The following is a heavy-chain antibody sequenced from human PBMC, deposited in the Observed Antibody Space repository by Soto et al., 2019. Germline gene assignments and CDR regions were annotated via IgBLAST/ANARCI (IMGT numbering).Heavy chain of an antibody. CDR2: ISGSGGGT. J-gene: IGHJ4*02. CDR3: AKFGMATTKRSTPYYIDY. V-gene: IGHV3-23*01. Sequence: GESLKISCAASGFTFSSYAMSWVRQAPGKGLEWVSSISGSGGGTYYADSVKGWFTFSRDNSKNTLYLQMNSLRAEDTAVYYCAKFGMATTKRSTPYYIDYWGRGALVTVSS. D-gene: IGHD1-1*01. CDR1: GFTFSSYA.